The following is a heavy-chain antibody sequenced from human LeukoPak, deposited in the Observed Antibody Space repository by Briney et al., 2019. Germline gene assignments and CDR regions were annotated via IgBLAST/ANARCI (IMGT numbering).Heavy chain of an antibody. CDR1: GFTFSSYA. Sequence: GGSLRLSCSASGFTFSSYAMHWVRQAPGKGLEWVAVISYDGSNKYYADSVKGRFTISRDNSKNTLYLQMNSLRAEDTAVYYCARGAPRKNYDILSSYFDYWGQGTLVTVSS. CDR2: ISYDGSNK. V-gene: IGHV3-30-3*01. D-gene: IGHD3-9*01. J-gene: IGHJ4*02. CDR3: ARGAPRKNYDILSSYFDY.